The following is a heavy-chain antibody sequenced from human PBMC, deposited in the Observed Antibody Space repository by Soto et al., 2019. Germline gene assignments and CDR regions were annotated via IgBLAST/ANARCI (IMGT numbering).Heavy chain of an antibody. V-gene: IGHV4-31*03. Sequence: VQLQESGPGLVKPSQTLSLTCTVSGTTLSSGGFHWSWVRQHPGKGLEWIGYVSYTGTTKYNPSLGSRVSMSADTSKKQFSLTLSSVTVADSAVYYWAREGAYCGLDCYFYYWGQGIQVTVSS. D-gene: IGHD2-21*02. CDR2: VSYTGTT. CDR1: GTTLSSGGFH. CDR3: AREGAYCGLDCYFYY. J-gene: IGHJ4*02.